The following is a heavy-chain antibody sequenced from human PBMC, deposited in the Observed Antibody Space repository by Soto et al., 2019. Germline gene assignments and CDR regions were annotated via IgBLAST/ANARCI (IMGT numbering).Heavy chain of an antibody. CDR3: ASTYSTSWYWFDP. CDR2: IFSNDEK. Sequence: QVTVKESGPVLVKPTETLTLTCTVSGFSLSNAGLGVSWIRQPPGKALEWLAHIFSNDEKYYSTSLTSRLTISKDTSKSQVVLTMTNMDPVDTATYYCASTYSTSWYWFDPWGQGTLVTVSS. J-gene: IGHJ5*02. D-gene: IGHD6-13*01. CDR1: GFSLSNAGLG. V-gene: IGHV2-26*04.